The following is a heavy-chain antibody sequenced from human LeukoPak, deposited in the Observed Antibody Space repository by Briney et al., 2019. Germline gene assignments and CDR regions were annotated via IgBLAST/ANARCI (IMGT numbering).Heavy chain of an antibody. CDR2: ISGSGASK. J-gene: IGHJ4*02. V-gene: IGHV3-23*01. D-gene: IGHD2-21*01. CDR1: GFIFINYA. CDR3: TLYSY. Sequence: GGSLRLSCAASGFIFINYAMSWVRQAPGKGLEWVSGISGSGASKVYADSMKGRFTISRDNSRNILYLEMNSLRAEGTAVYYCTLYSYWGQGTLVTVSS.